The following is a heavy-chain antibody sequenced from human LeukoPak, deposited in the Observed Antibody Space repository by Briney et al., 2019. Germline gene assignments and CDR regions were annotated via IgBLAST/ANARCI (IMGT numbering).Heavy chain of an antibody. CDR1: GFTFTNSW. CDR3: TRDTDGSLDY. J-gene: IGHJ4*02. V-gene: IGHV3-7*01. CDR2: IKQDGSTK. D-gene: IGHD1-26*01. Sequence: PGGSLRLSCAASGFTFTNSWMAWVRQAPGKGLEWVANIKQDGSTKHCADSLKGRFTISRDNPKNSLYLQMNNLRADDTAVYYCTRDTDGSLDYWGQGILVTVAS.